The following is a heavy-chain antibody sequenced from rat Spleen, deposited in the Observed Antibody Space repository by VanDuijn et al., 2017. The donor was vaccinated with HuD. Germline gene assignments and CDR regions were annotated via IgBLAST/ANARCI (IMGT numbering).Heavy chain of an antibody. CDR3: ARQSSSIPYYWYFDF. D-gene: IGHD1-2*01. CDR2: ISYDGSST. V-gene: IGHV5-7*01. J-gene: IGHJ1*01. Sequence: EVQLVESGGGLVQPGRSLKLSCAASGFTFSAYNMAWVRQAPKKGLEWVATISYDGSSTYYRDSVKGRFTISRDNAKSTLYLQMDSLRSEDTATYYCARQSSSIPYYWYFDFWGPGTMVTVSS. CDR1: GFTFSAYN.